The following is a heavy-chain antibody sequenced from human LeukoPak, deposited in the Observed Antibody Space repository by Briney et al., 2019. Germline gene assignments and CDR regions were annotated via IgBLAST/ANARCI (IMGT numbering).Heavy chain of an antibody. J-gene: IGHJ1*01. V-gene: IGHV3-48*03. Sequence: GGSLRLSCAASGFSFSSYEMNWVRQAPGEGLEWVSYISGSGTITYYADSVKGRFTISRDNAKHSLYLQMNSLRAEDTAVYYCTSLPTGGQGTLVTVSS. CDR1: GFSFSSYE. CDR2: ISGSGTIT. CDR3: TSLPT.